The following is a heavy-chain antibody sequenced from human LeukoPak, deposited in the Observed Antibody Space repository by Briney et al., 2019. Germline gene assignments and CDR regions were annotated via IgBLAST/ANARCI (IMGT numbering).Heavy chain of an antibody. J-gene: IGHJ5*02. CDR2: IYYSGST. Sequence: SETLSLTCTVSGGSISSSSYYWGWIRQPPGKGLEWIGSIYYSGSTYYNPSLKSRVTISVDTSKNQFSLKLSSVTAADTAVYYCARHSLFDPYCGGDCHYNWFDPWGQGTLVTVSS. D-gene: IGHD2-21*02. V-gene: IGHV4-39*01. CDR1: GGSISSSSYY. CDR3: ARHSLFDPYCGGDCHYNWFDP.